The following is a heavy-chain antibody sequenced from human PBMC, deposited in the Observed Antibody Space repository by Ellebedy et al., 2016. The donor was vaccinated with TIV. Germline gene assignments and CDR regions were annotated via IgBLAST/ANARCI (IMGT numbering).Heavy chain of an antibody. D-gene: IGHD3-22*01. CDR1: GLTFSSYS. J-gene: IGHJ4*02. Sequence: GESLKISCAVSGLTFSSYSMSWVRQPPGKGPEWVSSISAIGDTAHYADSVKGRFTISRDNSKNTLYLQMNSLRVEDTAVYYCTRRGVSGDYGSPGDYWGPGTLVTVSS. CDR2: ISAIGDTA. V-gene: IGHV3-23*01. CDR3: TRRGVSGDYGSPGDY.